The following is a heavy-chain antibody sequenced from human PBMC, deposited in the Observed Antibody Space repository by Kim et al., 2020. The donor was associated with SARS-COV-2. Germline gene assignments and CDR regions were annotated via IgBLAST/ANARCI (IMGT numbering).Heavy chain of an antibody. CDR1: GGSFSGYY. J-gene: IGHJ4*02. CDR2: INHSGST. V-gene: IGHV4-34*01. Sequence: SETLSLTCAVYGGSFSGYYWSWIRQPPGKGLEWIGEINHSGSTNYNPSLKSRVTISVDTSKNQFSLKLSSVTAADTAVYYCARGRRANFRYNWNYPTILDYWGQGTLVTVSS. CDR3: ARGRRANFRYNWNYPTILDY. D-gene: IGHD1-7*01.